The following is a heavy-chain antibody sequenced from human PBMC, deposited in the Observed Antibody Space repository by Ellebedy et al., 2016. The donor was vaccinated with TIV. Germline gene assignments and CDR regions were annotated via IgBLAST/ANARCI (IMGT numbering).Heavy chain of an antibody. CDR1: RFSFSSYW. Sequence: GGSLRLSCAASRFSFSSYWMSWVRQSPGKGLEWVANINQDGSDKYYVDSVKGRFTISRDNAKNSLYLQMNSLRADDTSVYYCATDGSYGDFCSPAHAFVIWGQGTVVTVSS. CDR2: INQDGSDK. CDR3: ATDGSYGDFCSPAHAFVI. D-gene: IGHD4-17*01. V-gene: IGHV3-7*01. J-gene: IGHJ3*02.